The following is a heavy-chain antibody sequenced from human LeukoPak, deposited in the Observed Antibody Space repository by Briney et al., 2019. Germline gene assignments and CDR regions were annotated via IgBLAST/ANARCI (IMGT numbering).Heavy chain of an antibody. CDR3: ARRARYYYYGMDV. CDR2: IYHSGST. CDR1: GGSISSGGYS. V-gene: IGHV4-30-2*01. Sequence: SETLSLTCAVSGGSISSGGYSWSWIRQPPGKGLEWIGYIYHSGSTYYNPSLKSRVTISVDRSKNQFSLKLSSVTAADTAVYYCARRARYYYYGMDVWGQGTMVTVSS. J-gene: IGHJ6*02.